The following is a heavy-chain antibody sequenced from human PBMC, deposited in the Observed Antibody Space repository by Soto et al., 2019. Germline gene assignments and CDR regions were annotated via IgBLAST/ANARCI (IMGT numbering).Heavy chain of an antibody. CDR1: GFAFSSHP. Sequence: GGSLRLSCAASGFAFSSHPMSWVRQAPEKGLEWVSGISDSGGITYNADSVKGRFTISRDNSKNTLYLQMNSLRAEDTAVYYCARRGIGSSRAFDIWGQGTMVTVSS. CDR3: ARRGIGSSRAFDI. CDR2: ISDSGGIT. J-gene: IGHJ3*02. D-gene: IGHD6-6*01. V-gene: IGHV3-23*01.